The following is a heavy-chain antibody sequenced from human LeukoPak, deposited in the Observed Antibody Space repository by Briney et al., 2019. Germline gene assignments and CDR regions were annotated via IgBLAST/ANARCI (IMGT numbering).Heavy chain of an antibody. J-gene: IGHJ4*02. V-gene: IGHV3-21*01. CDR1: GFTFRTHT. D-gene: IGHD6-6*01. Sequence: GGSLRLSCAASGFTFRTHTMNWVRQAPGKGLEWVSCISSSSSDIYYADSVKGRFTISRDNAKNSLYLQMNSLRAEDTAVYYCARSYSSSRGTFDYWGQGTLVTVSS. CDR2: ISSSSSDI. CDR3: ARSYSSSRGTFDY.